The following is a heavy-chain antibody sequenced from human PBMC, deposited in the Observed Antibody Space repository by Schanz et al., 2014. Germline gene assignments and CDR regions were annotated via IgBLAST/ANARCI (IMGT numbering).Heavy chain of an antibody. CDR1: GFTFSSYA. CDR2: ISGSGGST. Sequence: MQLVESGGGLVKPGGSLRLSCVASGFTFSSYAMTWVRQAPGKGLEWVSAISGSGGSTYYGDSVKGRVTISRDNSKNTLYLQMNSLRAEDTAVYYCAKGRFGELSAFDIWGQGTMVTVSS. CDR3: AKGRFGELSAFDI. D-gene: IGHD3-10*01. J-gene: IGHJ3*02. V-gene: IGHV3-23*04.